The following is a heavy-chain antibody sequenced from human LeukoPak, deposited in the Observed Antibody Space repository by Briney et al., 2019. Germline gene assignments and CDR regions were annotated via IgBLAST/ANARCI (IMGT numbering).Heavy chain of an antibody. CDR2: ISSDGNNK. V-gene: IGHV3-30*04. CDR1: GFTLSSYS. CDR3: ARDNGRVITDSYFDY. J-gene: IGHJ4*02. Sequence: GGSLRLSCAASGFTLSSYSIHWVRQAPGMGLEWVAVISSDGNNKYYADSVKGRFTVSRDNSKNTLSLQMDNLRPEDTAVYYCARDNGRVITDSYFDYWGQGTLVTVSS. D-gene: IGHD1-14*01.